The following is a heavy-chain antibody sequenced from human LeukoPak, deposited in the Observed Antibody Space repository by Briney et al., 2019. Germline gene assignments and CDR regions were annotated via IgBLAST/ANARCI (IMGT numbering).Heavy chain of an antibody. Sequence: ASVKVSCKASGYTFTGYYMHWVRQAPGQGLEWMGWINPNSGGTNYAQKFQGRVTMTRDTSISTAYMELSRLRSDDTAVYYCARVGEEQWLTYFDYWGQGTTVTVSS. CDR2: INPNSGGT. V-gene: IGHV1-2*02. CDR1: GYTFTGYY. D-gene: IGHD6-19*01. J-gene: IGHJ4*03. CDR3: ARVGEEQWLTYFDY.